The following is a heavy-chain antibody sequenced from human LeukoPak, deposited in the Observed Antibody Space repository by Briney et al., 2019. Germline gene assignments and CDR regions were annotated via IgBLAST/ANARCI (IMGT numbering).Heavy chain of an antibody. J-gene: IGHJ4*02. Sequence: ASVKVSCKASGYTFTTYAMHWVRQAPGQRLEWMGWINAGNGNTKYSQKFQARVTITRDTSASTAYMELSSLRSEDTAVYYCAGDPIGSRWPYYFDYWGQGTLVTVSS. CDR1: GYTFTTYA. V-gene: IGHV1-3*01. D-gene: IGHD6-13*01. CDR2: INAGNGNT. CDR3: AGDPIGSRWPYYFDY.